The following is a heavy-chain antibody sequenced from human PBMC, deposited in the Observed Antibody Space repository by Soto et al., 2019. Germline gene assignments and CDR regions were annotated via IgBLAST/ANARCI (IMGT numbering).Heavy chain of an antibody. CDR2: IFCSGST. Sequence: PSETLSLTCAVYGGSFSGYYWSWIRQPPGRGLEWIGHIFCSGSTNYNPALKSRVTISVDTSKSQFSLKLSSVTAADTAVYYCAKDSGYNYGYFRWFDPWGQGTLVTVSS. V-gene: IGHV4-59*01. J-gene: IGHJ5*02. D-gene: IGHD5-18*01. CDR1: GGSFSGYY. CDR3: AKDSGYNYGYFRWFDP.